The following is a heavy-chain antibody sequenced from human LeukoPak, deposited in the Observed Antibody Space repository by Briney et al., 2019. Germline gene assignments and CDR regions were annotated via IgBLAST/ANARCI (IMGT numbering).Heavy chain of an antibody. J-gene: IGHJ4*02. V-gene: IGHV3-7*01. Sequence: GGSLRLSCAASGFTFSSYWMSWVRQAPGKGLEWVANINQDGSENYFVDSVKGRFTISRDNAKNSLYLQMNSLRVEDTAVYYCARDSSSSAPFDYWGQGTLVTFSS. D-gene: IGHD6-13*01. CDR1: GFTFSSYW. CDR3: ARDSSSSAPFDY. CDR2: INQDGSEN.